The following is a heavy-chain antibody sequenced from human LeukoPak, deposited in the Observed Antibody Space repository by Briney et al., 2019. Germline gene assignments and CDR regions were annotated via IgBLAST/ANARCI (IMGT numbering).Heavy chain of an antibody. CDR3: ARGVRGYSYGIDY. V-gene: IGHV3-30-3*01. D-gene: IGHD5-18*01. J-gene: IGHJ4*02. CDR2: ISYDGSNK. CDR1: GFTFSSYA. Sequence: GGSLRLSCAASGFTFSSYAMHWVRQAPGKGLEWAAVISYDGSNKYYADSVKGRFTISRDNSKNTLYLQMNSLRAEDTAVYYCARGVRGYSYGIDYWGQGTLVTVSS.